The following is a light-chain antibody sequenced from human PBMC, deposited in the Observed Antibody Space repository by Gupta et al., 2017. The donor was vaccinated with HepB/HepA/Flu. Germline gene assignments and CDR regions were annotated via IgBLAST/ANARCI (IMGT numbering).Light chain of an antibody. CDR2: DAS. CDR3: QQRSSWGKIT. V-gene: IGKV3-11*01. Sequence: EIQLTQPPATLSLSPGEGATLSCWASQSVNNYLAWYQQKPVQAPRLLIYDASNSSTGITPRLSGSGYGIDFTLSINNRELDDSALYYFQQRSSWGKITFGSGTKLEIQ. CDR1: QSVNNY. J-gene: IGKJ4*01.